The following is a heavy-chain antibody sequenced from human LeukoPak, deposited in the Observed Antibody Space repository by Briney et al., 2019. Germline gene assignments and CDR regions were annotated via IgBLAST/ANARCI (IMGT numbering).Heavy chain of an antibody. CDR1: GFTFSNCA. V-gene: IGHV3-23*01. D-gene: IGHD3-22*01. Sequence: PGGSLRLSCAASGFTFSNCAMSWVRRAPGRGLEWVSGISGSGGSTYYADSVKGRFTISRDNAKNSLYLQMNSLRAEDTAVYYCARGSTYYDSSGQVPFDYWGQGTLVTVSS. CDR3: ARGSTYYDSSGQVPFDY. CDR2: ISGSGGST. J-gene: IGHJ4*02.